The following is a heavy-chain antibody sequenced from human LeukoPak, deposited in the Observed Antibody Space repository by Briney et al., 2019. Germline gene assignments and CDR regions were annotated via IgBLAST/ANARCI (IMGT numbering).Heavy chain of an antibody. CDR1: GGSIISYY. J-gene: IGHJ4*02. V-gene: IGHV4-4*07. Sequence: SETLSLTCTVSGGSIISYYWSWIRQPAGKGLEWIGRIYTSGSTNYNPSLKSRVTISVDKSKNQFSLKLSSVTAADTAVYYCARSRGVEGTGFDYWGQGTLVTVSS. CDR3: ARSRGVEGTGFDY. D-gene: IGHD1-26*01. CDR2: IYTSGST.